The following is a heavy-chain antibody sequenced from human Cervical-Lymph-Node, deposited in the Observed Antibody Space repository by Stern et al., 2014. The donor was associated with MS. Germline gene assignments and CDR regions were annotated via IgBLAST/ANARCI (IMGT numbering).Heavy chain of an antibody. Sequence: EVQLVESGGGLVQPGRSLRLSCAASGFTFDDYAMHWVRQAPGKGLAWVSGIHWNSGSIGYADSVKGRFTISRDNAKNSLYLQMNSLRAEDTALYYCAKVVVVTTQHSGYFDLWGRGTLVTVSS. V-gene: IGHV3-9*01. CDR2: IHWNSGSI. J-gene: IGHJ2*01. CDR1: GFTFDDYA. CDR3: AKVVVVTTQHSGYFDL. D-gene: IGHD2-21*02.